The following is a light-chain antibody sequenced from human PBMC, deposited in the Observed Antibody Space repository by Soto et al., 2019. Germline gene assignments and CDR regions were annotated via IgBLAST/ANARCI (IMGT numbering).Light chain of an antibody. CDR2: GAS. CDR3: QHYNNWLGT. J-gene: IGKJ4*01. Sequence: EIVVTQSPAILSVSPGERVTLSCRASQNVVTNLAWYQRRLGQAPRLLIYGASARATGVPARFSGSGSGTEFFLTISSLQSEDFAVYYCQHYNNWLGTFGGGTKVEIK. V-gene: IGKV3-15*01. CDR1: QNVVTN.